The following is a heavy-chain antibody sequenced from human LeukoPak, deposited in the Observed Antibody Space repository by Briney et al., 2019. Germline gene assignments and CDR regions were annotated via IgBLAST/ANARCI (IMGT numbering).Heavy chain of an antibody. D-gene: IGHD3-22*01. J-gene: IGHJ4*02. CDR2: IYYSGST. CDR3: AISGYTFDY. Sequence: SETLSLTCTVSGGSISSSSYYWGWIRQPPGKGLEWIGSIYYSGSTYYNPSLKSRVTISVDTSKNQFSLKLSSVTAADTAVYYCAISGYTFDYWGQGTLVTVSS. V-gene: IGHV4-39*07. CDR1: GGSISSSSYY.